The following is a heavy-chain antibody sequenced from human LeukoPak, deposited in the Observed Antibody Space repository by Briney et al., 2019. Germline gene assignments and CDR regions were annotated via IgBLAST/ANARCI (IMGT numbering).Heavy chain of an antibody. Sequence: SETLSLTCTVSGGSVSSTTYFWSWMRQPPGQGLEWIASINYSGSTYYNPSLKSRVTISVDTSDNQFSLKLSSVTAADTAVYYCARYVVYGSGKYYFDYWGQGTLVTVSS. CDR1: GGSVSSTTYF. D-gene: IGHD3-10*01. J-gene: IGHJ4*02. CDR2: INYSGST. V-gene: IGHV4-39*01. CDR3: ARYVVYGSGKYYFDY.